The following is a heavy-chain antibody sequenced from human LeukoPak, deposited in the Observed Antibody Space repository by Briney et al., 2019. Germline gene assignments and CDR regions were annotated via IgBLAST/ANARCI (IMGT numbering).Heavy chain of an antibody. J-gene: IGHJ4*02. V-gene: IGHV4-39*07. CDR2: IYHSGST. D-gene: IGHD2-2*01. CDR1: GGSISSSSYY. CDR3: ARASVVPTAMYFDS. Sequence: PSETLSLTCTVSGGSISSSSYYWGWIRQPPGKGLEWIGEIYHSGSTNYNPSLKSRVTISVDKSKNQFSLKLSSVTAADTAVYYCARASVVPTAMYFDSWGQGTLVTVSS.